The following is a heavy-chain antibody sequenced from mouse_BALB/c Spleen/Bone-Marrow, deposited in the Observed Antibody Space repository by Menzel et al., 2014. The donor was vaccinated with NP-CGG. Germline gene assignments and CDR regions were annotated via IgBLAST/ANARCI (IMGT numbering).Heavy chain of an antibody. CDR1: GFTFSNYA. Sequence: EVMLVESGGGLVKSGGSLKLSCAASGFTFSNYAMSWVRQSPEKRLEWVAEISSGGSYIYYPDTLTGRFTISRDNAKNTLYLEMSSLRSEDTAMYYCSSYAYWGQGTLVTVSA. CDR2: ISSGGSYI. V-gene: IGHV5-9-4*01. J-gene: IGHJ3*01. D-gene: IGHD2-12*01. CDR3: SSYAY.